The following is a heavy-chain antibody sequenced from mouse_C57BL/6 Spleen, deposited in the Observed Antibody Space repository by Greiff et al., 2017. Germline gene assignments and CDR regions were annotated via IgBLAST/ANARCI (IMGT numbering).Heavy chain of an antibody. CDR2: IDPETGGT. V-gene: IGHV1-15*01. CDR3: TRGDYGSRVDY. J-gene: IGHJ2*01. D-gene: IGHD1-1*01. Sequence: QVQLKQSGAELVRPGASVTLSCKASGYTFTDYEMHWVKQTPVHGLEWIGAIDPETGGTAYNQKFKGKAILTADKSSSTAYMELRSLTSEDSAVYYCTRGDYGSRVDYWGQGTTLTVSS. CDR1: GYTFTDYE.